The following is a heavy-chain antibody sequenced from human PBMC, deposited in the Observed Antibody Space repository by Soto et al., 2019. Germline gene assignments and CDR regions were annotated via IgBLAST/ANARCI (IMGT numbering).Heavy chain of an antibody. CDR1: GGSISLYY. Sequence: QVQLQESGPGLVKPSETLSLTCTDSGGSISLYYWSWIWQPPGKGLVRTGYTYSNGSNTYNPSLRSRVSISLTTSMMQSSLKLSSATAAATAVYYCASEGGVILNTLYYYSGMDFWCPGTTVTVSS. D-gene: IGHD3-16*02. J-gene: IGHJ6*02. CDR3: ASEGGVILNTLYYYSGMDF. CDR2: TYSNGSN. V-gene: IGHV4-59*01.